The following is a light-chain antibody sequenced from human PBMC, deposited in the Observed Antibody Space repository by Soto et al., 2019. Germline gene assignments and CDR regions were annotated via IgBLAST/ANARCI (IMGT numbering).Light chain of an antibody. CDR3: ATWDDSLSGVA. V-gene: IGLV1-47*01. CDR1: SSNVGSNF. Sequence: QPVLTQPPSASGTPGQRVTISCSGSSSNVGSNFVYWYQQLPGTAPKLLIYRNTQRPSGVPDRFSGSKSGTSASLAISGLRSEDEADYYCATWDDSLSGVAFGGGTQLTVL. CDR2: RNT. J-gene: IGLJ2*01.